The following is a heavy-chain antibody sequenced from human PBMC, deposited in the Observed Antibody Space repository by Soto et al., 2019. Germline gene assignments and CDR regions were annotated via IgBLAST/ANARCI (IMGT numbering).Heavy chain of an antibody. V-gene: IGHV3-23*01. Sequence: EVQLLGSGGGLVQPGGSLRLSCAASGFTFSSYAMSWVRQDPGKGLEWVSGISGSGVSTHYADSVKGRFTISRENSKNTLYLQMNSLRAEDTAAYYCAKEVGYSSGYDYFDYWGQGTLVTVSS. CDR1: GFTFSSYA. CDR3: AKEVGYSSGYDYFDY. CDR2: ISGSGVST. J-gene: IGHJ4*02. D-gene: IGHD6-19*01.